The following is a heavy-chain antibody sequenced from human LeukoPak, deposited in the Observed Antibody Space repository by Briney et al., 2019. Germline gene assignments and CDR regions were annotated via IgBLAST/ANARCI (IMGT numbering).Heavy chain of an antibody. Sequence: GGSLRLSCAASGFTVSSNYMSWVRQAPGKGLEWVSVIYSGGSTYYADSVKGRFTISRDNAKNSLYLQMNSLRAEDTAVYYCARVSAAAGADFDYWGQGTLVTVSS. V-gene: IGHV3-53*01. D-gene: IGHD6-13*01. CDR2: IYSGGST. CDR1: GFTVSSNY. J-gene: IGHJ4*02. CDR3: ARVSAAAGADFDY.